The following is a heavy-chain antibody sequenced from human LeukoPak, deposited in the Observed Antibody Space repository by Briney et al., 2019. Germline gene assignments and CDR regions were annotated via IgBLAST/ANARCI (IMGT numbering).Heavy chain of an antibody. Sequence: PGGSLRLSCAASGFTFSDYYMSWIRQAPGKGLEWVSYISSSGSTIYYADSVEGRFTISRDNAKNSLYLQMNSLRAEDTAVYYCARVVDTAMVTDDYWGQGTLVTVSS. J-gene: IGHJ4*02. V-gene: IGHV3-11*01. D-gene: IGHD5-18*01. CDR1: GFTFSDYY. CDR2: ISSSGSTI. CDR3: ARVVDTAMVTDDY.